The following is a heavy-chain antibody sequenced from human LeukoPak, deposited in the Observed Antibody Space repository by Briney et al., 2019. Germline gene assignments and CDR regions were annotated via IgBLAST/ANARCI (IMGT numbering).Heavy chain of an antibody. CDR2: IYTSGGT. D-gene: IGHD1-26*01. V-gene: IGHV4-61*02. CDR3: ATGATPAFDY. Sequence: SETLSLTCTVSGASISSGSYYWSWIRQPAGKGLEWIGRIYTSGGTNYNPSLKSRVTISVDTSKNQFSLKLSSVTAADTAVYYCATGATPAFDYWGQGTLVTVSS. CDR1: GASISSGSYY. J-gene: IGHJ4*02.